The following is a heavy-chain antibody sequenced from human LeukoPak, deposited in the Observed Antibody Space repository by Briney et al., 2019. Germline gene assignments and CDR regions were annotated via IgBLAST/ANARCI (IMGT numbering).Heavy chain of an antibody. J-gene: IGHJ5*02. CDR2: ISNSGTT. CDR3: AKDGQWLVRGSWFDP. V-gene: IGHV3-66*01. CDR1: GFAVSSNH. Sequence: GGSLRLSCAASGFAVSSNHMTWVRQAPGKGLEWVSVISNSGTTYYPDSVKGRLTISRDNSKNTVYLQMNSLRAEDTAVYYCAKDGQWLVRGSWFDPWGQGTLVTVSS. D-gene: IGHD6-19*01.